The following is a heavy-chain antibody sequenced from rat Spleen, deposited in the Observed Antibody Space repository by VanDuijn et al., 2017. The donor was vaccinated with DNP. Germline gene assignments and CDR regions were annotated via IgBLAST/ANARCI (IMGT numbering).Heavy chain of an antibody. J-gene: IGHJ2*01. CDR2: ISYSDST. CDR3: AVQLGVFDY. V-gene: IGHV3-1*01. D-gene: IGHD5-1*01. CDR1: GYSITSNY. Sequence: QLQESGPGLVKPSQSLSLTCSVTGYSITSNYWGWIRRFPGNKMEWIGHISYSDSTRYNPSLKSRISITRNTSKNQFFLQVNSVRNEDTATYYCAVQLGVFDYWGQGVMVIVSS.